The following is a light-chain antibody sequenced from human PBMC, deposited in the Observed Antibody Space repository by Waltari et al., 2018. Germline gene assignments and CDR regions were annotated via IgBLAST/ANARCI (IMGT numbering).Light chain of an antibody. CDR2: GTS. J-gene: IGKJ4*01. V-gene: IGKV3-20*01. Sequence: EIVLTQSPVTLSLSPGERATLSCRASQSVTSISLTWYQQKLGQAPMLLIYGTSSRATGIPDRVSGSGSGTDFTLTISRLEPEDFAVYYCQQYDGEVVTFGGGTKVEI. CDR1: QSVTSIS. CDR3: QQYDGEVVT.